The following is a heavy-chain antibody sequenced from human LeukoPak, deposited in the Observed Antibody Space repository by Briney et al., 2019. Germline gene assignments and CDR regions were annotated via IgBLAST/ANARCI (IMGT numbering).Heavy chain of an antibody. Sequence: GGSLRLSCSASGFTFSSYAMNWVRQAPGKGLEYVSAITSNGGSTYYADSVKGRFTISRDNSKNTLYLQMSSLRAEDKAVYYCVKGRCSGSSCYGGDYWGQGTLVTVSS. CDR2: ITSNGGST. CDR3: VKGRCSGSSCYGGDY. D-gene: IGHD2-2*01. V-gene: IGHV3-64D*06. J-gene: IGHJ4*02. CDR1: GFTFSSYA.